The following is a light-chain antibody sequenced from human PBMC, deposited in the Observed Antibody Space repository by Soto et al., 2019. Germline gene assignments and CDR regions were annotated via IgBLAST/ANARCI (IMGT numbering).Light chain of an antibody. CDR1: SSDVGIYNY. Sequence: QSVLTKPRSVSGSPGQSVTISCTGTSSDVGIYNYVSWYQHHPGKAPKLIIYDVIKRPSGVPDRFSGSKSGITVSLTISGLQADDEADYYCCSYAATSTLVFGGGTKVTVL. CDR2: DVI. CDR3: CSYAATSTLV. J-gene: IGLJ3*02. V-gene: IGLV2-11*01.